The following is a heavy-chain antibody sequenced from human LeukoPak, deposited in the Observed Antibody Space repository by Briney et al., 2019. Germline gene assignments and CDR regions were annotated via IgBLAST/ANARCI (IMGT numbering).Heavy chain of an antibody. CDR3: AKELRGYSYGLRNNWFDP. Sequence: GGSLRLSCAASGFTFSSYSMSWVRRAPGKRLEWVSSISSSSSYIYYADSVKGRFTISRDNAKNSLYLQMNSLRAEDTAVYYCAKELRGYSYGLRNNWFDPWGQGTLVTVSS. CDR2: ISSSSSYI. J-gene: IGHJ5*02. D-gene: IGHD5-18*01. CDR1: GFTFSSYS. V-gene: IGHV3-21*01.